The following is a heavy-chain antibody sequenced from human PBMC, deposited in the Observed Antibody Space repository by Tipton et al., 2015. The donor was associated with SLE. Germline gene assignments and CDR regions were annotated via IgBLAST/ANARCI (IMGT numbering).Heavy chain of an antibody. D-gene: IGHD6-13*01. Sequence: TLSLTCAVYGGSFSGYYWSWIRQPPGKGLEWIGEINHSASTNYNPSLKSRVTISVDTSKNHFSLKLSSVTAADTAVYHCARESASSSWYVGDYWGQGTLVTVSS. CDR2: INHSAST. CDR3: ARESASSSWYVGDY. J-gene: IGHJ4*02. V-gene: IGHV4-34*01. CDR1: GGSFSGYY.